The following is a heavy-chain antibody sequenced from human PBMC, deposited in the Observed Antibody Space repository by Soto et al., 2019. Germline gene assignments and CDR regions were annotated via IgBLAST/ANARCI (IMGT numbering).Heavy chain of an antibody. J-gene: IGHJ3*02. Sequence: SETLSLTCAVYGGSFSGYYWSWIRQPPGKGLEWIGETNHSGSTNYNPSLKSRVTISVDTSKNQFSLKLSSVTAADTAVYYCARGDGYDAFDIWGQGTMVTVSS. V-gene: IGHV4-34*01. CDR2: TNHSGST. CDR3: ARGDGYDAFDI. CDR1: GGSFSGYY. D-gene: IGHD5-18*01.